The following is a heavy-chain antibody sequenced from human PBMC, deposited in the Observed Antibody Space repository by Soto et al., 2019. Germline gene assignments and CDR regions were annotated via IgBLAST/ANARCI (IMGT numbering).Heavy chain of an antibody. D-gene: IGHD6-13*01. V-gene: IGHV4-59*01. CDR3: AREAIASAGTHDY. Sequence: LETLSLTCTVSGGSIISYYWSWIRQPPGKGLEWIGYIYYSGSTSYNPSLKSRVTISIHTPKNQFSLNLKSVTVADTAVYYCAREAIASAGTHDYWGQGTLVTVSS. CDR1: GGSIISYY. CDR2: IYYSGST. J-gene: IGHJ4*02.